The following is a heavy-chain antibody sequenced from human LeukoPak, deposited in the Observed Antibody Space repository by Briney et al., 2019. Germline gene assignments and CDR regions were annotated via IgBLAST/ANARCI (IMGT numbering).Heavy chain of an antibody. V-gene: IGHV1-2*02. CDR1: GYTFSGSY. Sequence: ASVKVSCKASGYTFSGSYIHWVRQAPGQGLEWMGWINPNSGGTNYAQKFQGRVTMTRDTSISTAYMELRRLRSDDTAVYYCARGGDIYSRSWYEPVGSDYWGQGILVTVSS. CDR3: ARGGDIYSRSWYEPVGSDY. D-gene: IGHD6-13*01. J-gene: IGHJ4*02. CDR2: INPNSGGT.